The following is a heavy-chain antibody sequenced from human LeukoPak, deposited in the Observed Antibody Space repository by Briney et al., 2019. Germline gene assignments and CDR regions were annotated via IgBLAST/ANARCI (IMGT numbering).Heavy chain of an antibody. V-gene: IGHV3-30-3*01. CDR2: ISYDGSNK. CDR1: GFTFSSYA. J-gene: IGHJ4*02. CDR3: AKDRDYDYVWGSYRSNYFDY. Sequence: GGSLRLSYAASGFTFSSYAMHWVRQAPGKGLRWVAVISYDGSNKYYADSVKGRFTISRDNSKNTLYLQMNSLRAEDTAVYYCAKDRDYDYVWGSYRSNYFDYWGQGTLVAVSS. D-gene: IGHD3-16*02.